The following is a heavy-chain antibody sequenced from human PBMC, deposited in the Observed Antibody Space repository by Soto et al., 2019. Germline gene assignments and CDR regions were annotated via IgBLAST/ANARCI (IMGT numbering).Heavy chain of an antibody. CDR1: GFTFSNAW. CDR2: IKSKTDGGTT. D-gene: IGHD3-3*01. Sequence: VGSLRLSCAASGFTFSNAWMSWVRQAPGKGLEWVGRIKSKTDGGTTDYAAPVKGRFTISRDDSKNTLYLQMNSLKTEDTAVYYCTTGAYYDFWSGYYGSMDVWGQGTTVTVSS. CDR3: TTGAYYDFWSGYYGSMDV. J-gene: IGHJ6*02. V-gene: IGHV3-15*01.